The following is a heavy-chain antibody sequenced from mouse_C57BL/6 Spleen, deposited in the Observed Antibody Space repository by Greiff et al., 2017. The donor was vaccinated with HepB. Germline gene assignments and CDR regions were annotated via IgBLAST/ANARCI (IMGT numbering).Heavy chain of an antibody. CDR2: ISDGGSYT. D-gene: IGHD2-4*01. Sequence: EVQGVESGGGLVKPGGSLKLSCAASGFTFSSYAMSWVRQTPEKRLEWVATISDGGSYTYYPDNVKGRFTISRDNAKNNLYLQMSHLKSEDTAMYYCARAYYYDHAWFAYWGQGTLVTVSA. CDR1: GFTFSSYA. V-gene: IGHV5-4*01. CDR3: ARAYYYDHAWFAY. J-gene: IGHJ3*01.